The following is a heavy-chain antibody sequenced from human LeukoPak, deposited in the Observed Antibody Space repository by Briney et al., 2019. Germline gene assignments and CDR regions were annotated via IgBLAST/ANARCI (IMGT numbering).Heavy chain of an antibody. J-gene: IGHJ5*02. Sequence: PSETLSLTCAVYGGSFSGYYWSWIRQPPGKGLEWIGEINHSGSTIYNPSLKSRVTISVDTSKNQFSLKLSSVTAADTAVYYCARVAGGPIFGVVIQRGWFDPWGQGTLVTVSS. D-gene: IGHD3-3*01. CDR1: GGSFSGYY. CDR2: INHSGST. CDR3: ARVAGGPIFGVVIQRGWFDP. V-gene: IGHV4-34*01.